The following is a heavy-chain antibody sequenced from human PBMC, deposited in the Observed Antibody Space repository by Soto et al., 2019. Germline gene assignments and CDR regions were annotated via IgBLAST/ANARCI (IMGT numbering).Heavy chain of an antibody. CDR3: AKVSVPAAIAYYYYGMDV. J-gene: IGHJ6*02. Sequence: QVQLVESGGGVVQPGRSLRLSCAASGFTFSSYGMHWVRQAPGKGLEWVALISYDGSNKYYADSVKGRFTISRDNSKNTLYLQMNRLRAEDTAVYYCAKVSVPAAIAYYYYGMDVWGQGTTVTVSS. V-gene: IGHV3-30*18. CDR1: GFTFSSYG. CDR2: ISYDGSNK. D-gene: IGHD2-2*01.